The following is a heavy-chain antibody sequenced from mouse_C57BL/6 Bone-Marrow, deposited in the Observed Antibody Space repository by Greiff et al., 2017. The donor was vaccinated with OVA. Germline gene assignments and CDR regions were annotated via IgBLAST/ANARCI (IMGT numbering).Heavy chain of an antibody. J-gene: IGHJ1*03. CDR3: ARVYYDYGRYFDV. CDR1: GYTFTSYW. D-gene: IGHD2-4*01. V-gene: IGHV1-64*01. CDR2: IHPNSGST. Sequence: QVQLQQPGAELVKPGASVKLSCKASGYTFTSYWMHWVKQRPGQGLEWIGMIHPNSGSTNYNEKFKSKATLTVDKSSSTAYMQLSSLTSEDSAVYYCARVYYDYGRYFDVWGTGTTVTVSS.